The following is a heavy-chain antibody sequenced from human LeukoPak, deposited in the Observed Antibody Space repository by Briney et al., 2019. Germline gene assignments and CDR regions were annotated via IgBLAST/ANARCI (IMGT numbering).Heavy chain of an antibody. Sequence: GSLRLSCAASGFTFSASWMTWVRQAPGRGLEWVANVDPDANTKNYLDSVKGRFTISRDNARNSLYLQMNSLRAEDTAIYYCARDPAYGALDYWGQGTLVTVSS. CDR3: ARDPAYGALDY. J-gene: IGHJ4*02. D-gene: IGHD4-17*01. CDR1: GFTFSASW. CDR2: VDPDANTK. V-gene: IGHV3-7*01.